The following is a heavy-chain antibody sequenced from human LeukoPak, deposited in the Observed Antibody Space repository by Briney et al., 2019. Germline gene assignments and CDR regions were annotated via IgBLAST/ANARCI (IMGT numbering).Heavy chain of an antibody. D-gene: IGHD2-2*01. V-gene: IGHV3-23*01. J-gene: IGHJ4*02. Sequence: GGSLRLSCAASGFTFSSCAMSWVRQAPGKGLEWVSAISGSGGRPYYADSVKGRFTISRDNSKNTLYLQMNSLRAEDTAVYYCARHPEPGYCSSTSCHESYLDYWGQGTLVTVYS. CDR3: ARHPEPGYCSSTSCHESYLDY. CDR2: ISGSGGRP. CDR1: GFTFSSCA.